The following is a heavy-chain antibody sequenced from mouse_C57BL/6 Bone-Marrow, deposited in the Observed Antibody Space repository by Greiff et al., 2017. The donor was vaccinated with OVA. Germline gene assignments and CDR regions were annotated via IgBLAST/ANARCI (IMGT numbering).Heavy chain of an antibody. CDR3: ARRGLRSPFAY. CDR2: IHPNSGST. Sequence: QVQLQQPGAELVKPGASVKLSCKASGYTFTSYWMHWVKQRPGQGLEWIGMIHPNSGSTNYNEKFKSKATLTVDKSSSTAYMQLISLTSEDSAVYYCARRGLRSPFAYWGQGTLVTVSA. D-gene: IGHD1-1*01. CDR1: GYTFTSYW. V-gene: IGHV1-64*01. J-gene: IGHJ3*01.